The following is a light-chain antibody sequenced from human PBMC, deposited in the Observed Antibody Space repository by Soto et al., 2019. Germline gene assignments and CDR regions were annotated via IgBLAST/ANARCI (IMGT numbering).Light chain of an antibody. CDR2: GAS. V-gene: IGKV3-20*01. J-gene: IGKJ2*01. CDR1: QSVSSSY. Sequence: EIVLTQSPGTLSLSPGERATLSCRASQSVSSSYLGWYQQKPGQAPRLLIYGASSRATGIPDRFSGSGSGTDFTLTISRLEPEDFAVYYCQQYGSAPSWTFGQGTKLEIK. CDR3: QQYGSAPSWT.